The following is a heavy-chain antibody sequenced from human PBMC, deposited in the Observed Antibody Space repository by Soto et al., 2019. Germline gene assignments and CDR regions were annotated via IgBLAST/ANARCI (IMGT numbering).Heavy chain of an antibody. Sequence: EVQLVESGGGLVQPGGSLRLSCAASEFTFSGRSVHWVRQAPGKGLVWVSGIDKVGTDSTYADSVKGRFTSSRDDAKKTVYLQMNSLRVEDTAVYYCARGWFGPDVWGKGTTVTVSS. CDR3: ARGWFGPDV. CDR2: IDKVGTDS. V-gene: IGHV3-74*01. J-gene: IGHJ6*03. CDR1: EFTFSGRS. D-gene: IGHD3-10*01.